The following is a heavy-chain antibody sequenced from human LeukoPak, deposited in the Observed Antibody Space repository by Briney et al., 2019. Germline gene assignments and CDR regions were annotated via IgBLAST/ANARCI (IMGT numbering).Heavy chain of an antibody. CDR2: ISAYNGNT. V-gene: IGHV1-18*01. J-gene: IGHJ4*02. Sequence: ASVKVSCKASGYTFTSYGISWARQAPGQGLEWMGWISAYNGNTNYAQKLQGRVTMTTDTSTSTAYMELRSLRSDDTAVYYCARRRMYSDSTGYCPDFDFWGQGTLVTVSS. CDR3: ARRRMYSDSTGYCPDFDF. CDR1: GYTFTSYG. D-gene: IGHD3-22*01.